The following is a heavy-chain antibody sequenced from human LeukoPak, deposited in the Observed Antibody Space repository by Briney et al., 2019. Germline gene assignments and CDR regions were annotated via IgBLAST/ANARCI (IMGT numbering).Heavy chain of an antibody. V-gene: IGHV3-11*04. J-gene: IGHJ5*02. CDR2: ISSSGSTI. CDR3: ARDFWSGYYRNWFDP. CDR1: GFTFSDYY. Sequence: GGSLRLSCAASGFTFSDYYMSWIRQAPGKGLEWVSYISSSGSTIYYADSVKSRFTISRDNAKNSLYLQKNSLRAEDTAVYYCARDFWSGYYRNWFDPWGQGTLVTVSS. D-gene: IGHD3-3*01.